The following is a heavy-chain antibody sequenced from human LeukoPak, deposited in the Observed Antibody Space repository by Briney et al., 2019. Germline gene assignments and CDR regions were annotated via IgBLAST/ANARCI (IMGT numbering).Heavy chain of an antibody. D-gene: IGHD1-26*01. J-gene: IGHJ4*02. Sequence: ASVKVSCKASGYTFSGYYMHWVRQAPGQGLEWMGWISAYNGNTKYAQKLQGRVTMTTDTSTSTAYMELRSLRSDDTAVYYCARGLGGSGSYSLTFDYWGQGTLVTVSS. CDR2: ISAYNGNT. CDR1: GYTFSGYY. V-gene: IGHV1-18*04. CDR3: ARGLGGSGSYSLTFDY.